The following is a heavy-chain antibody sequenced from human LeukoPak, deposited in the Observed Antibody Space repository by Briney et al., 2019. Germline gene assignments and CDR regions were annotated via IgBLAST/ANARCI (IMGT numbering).Heavy chain of an antibody. D-gene: IGHD4-17*01. V-gene: IGHV3-48*02. CDR2: ISSSSSNI. J-gene: IGHJ4*02. Sequence: GGSLRLSCATSGFTFSSYGMNWVRQAPGKGLEWVSYISSSSSNIYYTNSVKGRFTISRDDAKNSVYLQMNSLRDEDTAVYYCARVGDYGDPTDFDYRGQGTLVTVSS. CDR3: ARVGDYGDPTDFDY. CDR1: GFTFSSYG.